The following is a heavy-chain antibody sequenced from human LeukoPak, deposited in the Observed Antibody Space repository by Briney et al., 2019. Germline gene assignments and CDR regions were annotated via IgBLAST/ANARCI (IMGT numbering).Heavy chain of an antibody. CDR1: GGSISSGSYY. D-gene: IGHD4-23*01. CDR2: ISNSGTT. J-gene: IGHJ5*01. CDR3: VEKVGGVAWFDS. V-gene: IGHV4-61*02. Sequence: SETLSLTCTVSGGSISSGSYYWTWIRQPAGKGLEWIGRISNSGTTNYNPSLKSRVTMSVDTSKNQFTLKLSSVTAVDTAVYYCVEKVGGVAWFDSWGQGTLVTVSS.